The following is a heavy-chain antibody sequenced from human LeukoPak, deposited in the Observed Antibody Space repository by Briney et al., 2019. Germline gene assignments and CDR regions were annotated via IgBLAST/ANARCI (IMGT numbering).Heavy chain of an antibody. CDR1: GYTFTGYY. Sequence: ASVKVSCKASGYTFTGYYMHWVRQAPGQGLEWMGWINPNSDGTNYAQKFQGRVTMTRDTSISTAYMELSRLRSDDTAVYYCARDPGKDVVPAATNYYYYYMDVWGKGTTVTVSS. CDR3: ARDPGKDVVPAATNYYYYYMDV. J-gene: IGHJ6*03. D-gene: IGHD2-2*01. V-gene: IGHV1-2*02. CDR2: INPNSDGT.